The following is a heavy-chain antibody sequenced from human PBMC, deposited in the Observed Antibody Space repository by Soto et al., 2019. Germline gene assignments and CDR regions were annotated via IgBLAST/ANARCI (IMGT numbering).Heavy chain of an antibody. CDR3: ARAQFYSGSGNYNNLMFDA. CDR1: GGSIGGVGYS. Sequence: SETLSLTCAVSGGSIGGVGYSWSWIRQPPGGGLEWIGYMYHSGTFLKSPSLKTRLTMSLDMSKNQFSLTLNSMTAADTAVYYCARAQFYSGSGNYNNLMFDAWGQG. V-gene: IGHV4-30-2*01. CDR2: MYHSGTF. J-gene: IGHJ5*02. D-gene: IGHD3-10*01.